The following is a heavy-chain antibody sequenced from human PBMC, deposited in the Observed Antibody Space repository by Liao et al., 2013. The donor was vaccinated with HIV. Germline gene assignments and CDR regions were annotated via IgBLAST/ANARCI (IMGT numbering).Heavy chain of an antibody. D-gene: IGHD3-3*01. Sequence: QVQLQESGPGLVKPSETLSLTCTVSGGSISSHNWSWIRQSAGKGLEWIGRIYIRGDPSYNPSLKSRVTMSLDTSKNQFSLTLSRVTAADTAIYYCVRAPITIFGVESNAFDIWGQGTMVTVSS. J-gene: IGHJ3*02. CDR3: VRAPITIFGVESNAFDI. V-gene: IGHV4-4*07. CDR2: IYIRGDP. CDR1: GGSISSHN.